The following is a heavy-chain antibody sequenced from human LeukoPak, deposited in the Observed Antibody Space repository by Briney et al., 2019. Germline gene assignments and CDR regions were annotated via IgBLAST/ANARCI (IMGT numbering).Heavy chain of an antibody. Sequence: GGSLRLSCAASGFTFSSYEMNWVRQAPGKGLEWVSYISSSGSTIYYADSVKGRFTISRDNSKNTLYLQMNSLRAEDTAVYYCAKGPEYYDSSGYYPGSFDYWGQGTLVTVSS. D-gene: IGHD3-22*01. CDR1: GFTFSSYE. J-gene: IGHJ4*02. CDR3: AKGPEYYDSSGYYPGSFDY. V-gene: IGHV3-48*03. CDR2: ISSSGSTI.